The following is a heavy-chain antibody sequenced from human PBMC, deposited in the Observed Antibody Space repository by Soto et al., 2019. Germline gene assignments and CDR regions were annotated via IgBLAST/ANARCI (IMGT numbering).Heavy chain of an antibody. CDR3: ARDPRGLYSSSWSNYYYYYGMDV. V-gene: IGHV3-48*02. J-gene: IGHJ6*02. Sequence: GSLRLSFAASGFTFSSYSMNWVRQAPGKGLEWVSYISSSSSTIYYADSVKGRFTISRDNAKNSLYLQMNSLRDEDTAVYYCARDPRGLYSSSWSNYYYYYGMDVWGQGTTVTVSS. CDR1: GFTFSSYS. D-gene: IGHD6-13*01. CDR2: ISSSSSTI.